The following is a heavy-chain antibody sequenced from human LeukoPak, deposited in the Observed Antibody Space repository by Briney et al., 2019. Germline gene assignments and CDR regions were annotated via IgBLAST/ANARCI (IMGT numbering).Heavy chain of an antibody. J-gene: IGHJ4*02. Sequence: GGSLRLSCAASGFSLGDYWMTWVRQAPGKGLECVGNIKFDGSEIYYRDSVRGRFTISRDNAKNSLYLQMNSLRAEDSAVYFCARVHLDYSDFDYWGQGTRVTVSS. D-gene: IGHD2-21*01. V-gene: IGHV3-7*01. CDR1: GFSLGDYW. CDR2: IKFDGSEI. CDR3: ARVHLDYSDFDY.